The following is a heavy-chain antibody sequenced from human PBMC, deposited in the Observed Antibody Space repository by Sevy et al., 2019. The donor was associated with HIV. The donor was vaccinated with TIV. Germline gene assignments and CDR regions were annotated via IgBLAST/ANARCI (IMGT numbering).Heavy chain of an antibody. CDR3: ARASHMITFGGVIVIDGIDY. D-gene: IGHD3-16*02. CDR1: GLTFSNYA. J-gene: IGHJ4*02. V-gene: IGHV3-30*09. Sequence: GGSLRLSCAASGLTFSNYAIHWVRQAPGKGLEWVAVISYDGSNKDYADSVKGRFAISRDNSKNTLYLPMNSLRVEDTAVYYCARASHMITFGGVIVIDGIDYWGQGTLVTVSS. CDR2: ISYDGSNK.